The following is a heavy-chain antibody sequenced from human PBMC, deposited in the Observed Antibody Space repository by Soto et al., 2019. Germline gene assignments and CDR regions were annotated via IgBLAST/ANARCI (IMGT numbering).Heavy chain of an antibody. J-gene: IGHJ4*02. CDR2: ISYDGSNK. V-gene: IGHV3-30-3*01. CDR3: AREGGTGYCSGGSCYDYFDY. Sequence: GSLRLSCAASGFTFSNYAMHWVRQAPGKGLEWVAVISYDGSNKYYADSVKGRFTISRDNSKNTLYLQMNSLRAEDTALYYCAREGGTGYCSGGSCYDYFDYWGQGTLVTVSS. CDR1: GFTFSNYA. D-gene: IGHD2-15*01.